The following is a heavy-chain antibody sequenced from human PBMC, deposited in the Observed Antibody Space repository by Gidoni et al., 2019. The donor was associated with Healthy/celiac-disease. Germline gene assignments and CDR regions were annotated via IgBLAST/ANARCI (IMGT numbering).Heavy chain of an antibody. J-gene: IGHJ2*01. CDR2: IYPGDSDT. Sequence: EVQLVQSGAEVKKPGESLKISCKGSGYSFTSYWIGWVRQMPGKGLEWMGIIYPGDSDTRYSPSFQGQVTISADKSISTAYLQWXSLXXXDTAXXYXXXLEGIYCSGGSCYRNWYFDLWGRWHPGHCLL. CDR1: GYSFTSYW. D-gene: IGHD2-15*01. CDR3: XXLEGIYCSGGSCYRNWYFDL. V-gene: IGHV5-51*01.